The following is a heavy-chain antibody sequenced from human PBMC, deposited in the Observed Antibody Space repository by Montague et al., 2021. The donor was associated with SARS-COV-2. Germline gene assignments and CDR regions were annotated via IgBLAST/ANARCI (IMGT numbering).Heavy chain of an antibody. CDR1: GDSITNHY. CDR2: MHFTWKT. Sequence: SETLSLTCSVSGDSITNHYWSWIRQPARKGLEWIGRMHFTWKTNFSPFFSSRLTMSADTSKNQFSLKLTSVTAADTAIYFCARDRFDFGAGRQGTIDFWGQGTLVTVSS. J-gene: IGHJ4*02. D-gene: IGHD3-10*01. CDR3: ARDRFDFGAGRQGTIDF. V-gene: IGHV4-4*07.